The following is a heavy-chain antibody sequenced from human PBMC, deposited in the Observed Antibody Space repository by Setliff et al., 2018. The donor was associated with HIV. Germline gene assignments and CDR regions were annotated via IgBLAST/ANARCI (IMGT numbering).Heavy chain of an antibody. CDR3: ASRDPAYYDNRAFDAFDI. CDR1: GGSISSGGYY. Sequence: SETLSLTCTVSGGSISSGGYYWSWIRQPAGKGLEWIGHIHTSGSTRYNRSLKSRVTISVDTSKNHFSLRLTSVTAADTAVYYCASRDPAYYDNRAFDAFDIWGQGTLVT. D-gene: IGHD3-22*01. J-gene: IGHJ3*02. V-gene: IGHV4-61*09. CDR2: IHTSGST.